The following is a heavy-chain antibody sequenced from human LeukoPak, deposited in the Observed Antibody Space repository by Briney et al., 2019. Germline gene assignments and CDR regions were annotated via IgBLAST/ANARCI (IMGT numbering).Heavy chain of an antibody. CDR2: IIPILGIA. D-gene: IGHD3-9*01. Sequence: SVKVSCKASGGTFSSYAISWVRPAPGQGLEWMGRIIPILGIANYAQKFQGRVTITADKSTSTAYMELSSLRSEDTAVYYCARASRSNPNYDILTWTLWDWGQGTLVTVSS. CDR1: GGTFSSYA. CDR3: ARASRSNPNYDILTWTLWD. V-gene: IGHV1-69*04. J-gene: IGHJ4*02.